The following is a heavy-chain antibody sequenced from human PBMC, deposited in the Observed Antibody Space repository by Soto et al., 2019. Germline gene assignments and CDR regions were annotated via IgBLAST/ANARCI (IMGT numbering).Heavy chain of an antibody. CDR1: GGSFSGYY. CDR2: INHSGST. D-gene: IGHD3-10*01. V-gene: IGHV4-34*01. Sequence: QVQLQQWRAGLLKPSETLSLTCAVYGGSFSGYYWSWIRQPPGKGLQWIGEINHSGSTNYNPSLKSRVTISVDTSKNQFSLKLSSVSAADTAVYYCARGVRDYYGSGEWFDPWGQGTLVTVSS. CDR3: ARGVRDYYGSGEWFDP. J-gene: IGHJ5*02.